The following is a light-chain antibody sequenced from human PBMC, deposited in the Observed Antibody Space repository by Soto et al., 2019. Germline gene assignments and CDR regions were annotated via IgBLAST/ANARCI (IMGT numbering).Light chain of an antibody. V-gene: IGLV2-11*01. CDR3: CSYAGSYTLV. CDR2: DVS. Sequence: QSALTQPRSVSGSPGQSVTISCTGTSSDVGAYNFVSWYQQHPGRVPKLMIYDVSRWPSGVPDRFSGSKSGNTASLTISGLQADDEADYYCCSYAGSYTLVFGGGTKLTVL. J-gene: IGLJ3*02. CDR1: SSDVGAYNF.